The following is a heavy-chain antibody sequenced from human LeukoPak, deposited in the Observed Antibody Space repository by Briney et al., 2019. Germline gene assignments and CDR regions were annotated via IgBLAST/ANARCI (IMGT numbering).Heavy chain of an antibody. CDR3: ARHDGRYSSGWDFDY. CDR2: IYYSGST. V-gene: IGHV4-59*08. D-gene: IGHD6-19*01. Sequence: SETLSLTCTVSGGSIRTYYWSWIRQPPGKGLEWIGYIYYSGSTNYNPSLKSRVTISVDTSKNQFSLKLNSVTAADTAVYYCARHDGRYSSGWDFDYWGQGTLVTVSS. CDR1: GGSIRTYY. J-gene: IGHJ4*02.